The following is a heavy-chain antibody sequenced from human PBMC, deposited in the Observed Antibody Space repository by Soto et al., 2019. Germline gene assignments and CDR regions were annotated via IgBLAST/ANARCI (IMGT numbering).Heavy chain of an antibody. J-gene: IGHJ5*02. CDR2: INHSGST. V-gene: IGHV4-34*01. D-gene: IGHD2-15*01. Sequence: QVQLQQWGAGLLKPSETLSLTCAVYGGSFSGYYWSWIRQPPGKGLEWIGEINHSGSTNYNPSLNSRVTISVDTSKNVSSLKLSSVTAADTAVYYCARGRQYCSGGSCYSVGGFVPCGQGTLVTVSS. CDR1: GGSFSGYY. CDR3: ARGRQYCSGGSCYSVGGFVP.